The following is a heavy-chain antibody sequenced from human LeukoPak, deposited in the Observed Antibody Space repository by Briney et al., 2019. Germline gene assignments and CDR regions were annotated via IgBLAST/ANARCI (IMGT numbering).Heavy chain of an antibody. D-gene: IGHD6-19*01. J-gene: IGHJ4*02. V-gene: IGHV4-4*02. CDR3: ARDMDSSGWYWGY. CDR1: SGSISTSNW. Sequence: SGTLSLTCAVSSGSISTSNWWSWVRQPPGKGLEWIGEIYHSGSTNYNPSLKSRVTISVDKSKNQFSLKLSSVTAADTAVYYCARDMDSSGWYWGYWGQGTLVTVSS. CDR2: IYHSGST.